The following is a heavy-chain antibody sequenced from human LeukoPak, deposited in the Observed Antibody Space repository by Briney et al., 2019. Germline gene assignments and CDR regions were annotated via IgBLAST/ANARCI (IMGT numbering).Heavy chain of an antibody. J-gene: IGHJ3*02. CDR2: IIPLLGIV. CDR1: RVTFNSCS. D-gene: IGHD6-13*01. CDR3: ASDRTIAAAVDPFDI. V-gene: IGHV1-69*04. Sequence: RASVKVCCKASRVTFNSCSISWVRQAPGHGLDWMGRIIPLLGIVNYAQRFQGKVTITADKSTSTTYMELSSLRSEDTAMYYCASDRTIAAAVDPFDIWGQGTMVTVSS.